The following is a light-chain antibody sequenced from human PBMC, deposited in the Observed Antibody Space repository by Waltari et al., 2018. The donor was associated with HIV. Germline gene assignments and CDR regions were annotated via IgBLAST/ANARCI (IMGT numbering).Light chain of an antibody. Sequence: QSALTQPPSVSGSPGQSVTISCTGTSSDVGSYNLVSWYQQSPGTAPKLMVYKVTYRPSGFPERVSGSKSGNTASLTISGRQAEDEADYYCSSFTSSSTVVFGGGTKLTVL. CDR3: SSFTSSSTVV. CDR1: SSDVGSYNL. V-gene: IGLV2-18*02. J-gene: IGLJ3*02. CDR2: KVT.